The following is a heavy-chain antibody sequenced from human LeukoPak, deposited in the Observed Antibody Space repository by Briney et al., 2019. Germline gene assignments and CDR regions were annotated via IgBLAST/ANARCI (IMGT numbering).Heavy chain of an antibody. V-gene: IGHV5-51*01. D-gene: IGHD4-11*01. CDR2: IYPGDSDT. Sequence: GESLRISCKGSGYSFTSYRIGWVRQMPGKGLEWMGIIYPGDSDTRYSPSFQGQVTISADKSISTAYLQWSSLKASDTAMYYCARRTTVTTEWYFDLWGRGTLVTVSS. CDR3: ARRTTVTTEWYFDL. J-gene: IGHJ2*01. CDR1: GYSFTSYR.